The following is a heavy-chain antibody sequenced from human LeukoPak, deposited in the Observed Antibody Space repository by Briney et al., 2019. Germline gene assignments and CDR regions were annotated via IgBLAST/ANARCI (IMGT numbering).Heavy chain of an antibody. J-gene: IGHJ4*02. Sequence: PGGSLRLSCAASGFTFNNYPMSWVRQAPGKGLEWVSAISDNGGDRKYAGSVKGRFTISRDNSKSTLFLQLNSLRVGDTAIYYCGRDWKLDYWGQGALVTVSS. CDR3: GRDWKLDY. CDR2: ISDNGGDR. CDR1: GFTFNNYP. D-gene: IGHD1-1*01. V-gene: IGHV3-23*01.